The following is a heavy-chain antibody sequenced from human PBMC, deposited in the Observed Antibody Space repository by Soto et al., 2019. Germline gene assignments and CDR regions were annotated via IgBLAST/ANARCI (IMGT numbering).Heavy chain of an antibody. Sequence: QLQLQESGPGLVKPSETLSLTCTVSGGSISSSSYYWGWIRQPPGKGLEWIGSIYYSGSTYYNPSLKSRVTISVDTSKNLFSLKLSSVTAADTAVYYCARHPHTAMVRLYYYYGMDVWGQGTTVTVSS. CDR1: GGSISSSSYY. V-gene: IGHV4-39*01. D-gene: IGHD5-18*01. J-gene: IGHJ6*02. CDR2: IYYSGST. CDR3: ARHPHTAMVRLYYYYGMDV.